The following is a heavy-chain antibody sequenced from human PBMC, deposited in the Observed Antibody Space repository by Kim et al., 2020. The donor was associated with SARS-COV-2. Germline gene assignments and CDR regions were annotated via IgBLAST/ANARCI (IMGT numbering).Heavy chain of an antibody. Sequence: GGSLRLSCAASGFTFDDYAMHWVRQAPGKGLEWVSGISWNSGSIGYADSVKGRFTISRDNAKNSLYLQMNSLRAEDTALYYCALNPPSGKGILAAAGTSAYWGQGTLVTVSS. CDR2: ISWNSGSI. V-gene: IGHV3-9*01. CDR1: GFTFDDYA. J-gene: IGHJ4*02. D-gene: IGHD6-13*01. CDR3: ALNPPSGKGILAAAGTSAY.